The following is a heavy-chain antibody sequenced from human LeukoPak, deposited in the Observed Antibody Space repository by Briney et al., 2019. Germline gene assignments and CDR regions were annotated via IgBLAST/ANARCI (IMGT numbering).Heavy chain of an antibody. CDR3: ARGPLGRSSSWYYFDY. Sequence: ASVKVSCKASGYTFTSYYMHWVRQAPGQGLEWMGIINPSGGSTSYAQKFQGRVTMTRDTSTSTVYMELSSLRSEDTAVYCCARGPLGRSSSWYYFDYWGQGTLVTVSS. V-gene: IGHV1-46*01. CDR1: GYTFTSYY. J-gene: IGHJ4*02. D-gene: IGHD6-13*01. CDR2: INPSGGST.